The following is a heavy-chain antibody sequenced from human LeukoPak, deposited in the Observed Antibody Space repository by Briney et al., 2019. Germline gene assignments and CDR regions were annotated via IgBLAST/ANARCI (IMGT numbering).Heavy chain of an antibody. CDR3: AKDQHSSSAFDP. J-gene: IGHJ5*02. V-gene: IGHV3-30*02. CDR1: GFTFSSYG. Sequence: PGGSLRLSCAASGFTFSSYGMHWVRQAPGKGLEWVAVIWYDGSNKYYADSVKGRFTISRDNSKNTLYLQMNSLRAEDTAVYYCAKDQHSSSAFDPWGQGTLVTVSS. CDR2: IWYDGSNK. D-gene: IGHD6-6*01.